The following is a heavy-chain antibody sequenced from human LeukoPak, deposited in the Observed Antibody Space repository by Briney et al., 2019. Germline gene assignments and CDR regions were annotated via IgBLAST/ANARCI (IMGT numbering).Heavy chain of an antibody. J-gene: IGHJ4*02. D-gene: IGHD3-22*01. Sequence: GGSLRLSCAASGFTFSSYGMHWVRQAPGKGLEWVAVIWYDGSNKYYADSVKGRFTISRDNSKNTLYLQMNSLRAEDTAMYYCARGDYYDSSGPFDYWGQGTLVTVSS. V-gene: IGHV3-33*01. CDR1: GFTFSSYG. CDR2: IWYDGSNK. CDR3: ARGDYYDSSGPFDY.